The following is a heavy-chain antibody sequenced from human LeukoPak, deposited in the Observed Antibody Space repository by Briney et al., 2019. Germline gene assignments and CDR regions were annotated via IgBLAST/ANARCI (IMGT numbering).Heavy chain of an antibody. D-gene: IGHD2-2*01. J-gene: IGHJ3*02. CDR3: AREGYQLLPGAFDI. CDR1: GGSLNNYI. V-gene: IGHV3-9*01. CDR2: ISWNSGSI. Sequence: LSPTCTVSGGSLNNYIWSWIRQAPGKGLEWVSGISWNSGSIGYADSVKGRFTISRDNAKNSLYLQMNSLRAEDTVVYYCAREGYQLLPGAFDIWGQGTMVTVSS.